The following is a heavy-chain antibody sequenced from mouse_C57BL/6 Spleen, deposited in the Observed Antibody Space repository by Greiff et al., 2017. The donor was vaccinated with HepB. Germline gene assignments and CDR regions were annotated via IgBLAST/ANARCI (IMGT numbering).Heavy chain of an antibody. D-gene: IGHD1-1*01. V-gene: IGHV1-64*01. CDR1: GYTFTSYW. Sequence: VQLQQPGAELVKPGASVKLSCKASGYTFTSYWMHWVKQRPGQGLEWIGMIHPNSGSTNYNEKFKSKATLTVDKSSSTAYMQLSSLTSEDSAVYYCARLFYYGSDYFDYWGQGTTLTVSS. CDR2: IHPNSGST. J-gene: IGHJ2*01. CDR3: ARLFYYGSDYFDY.